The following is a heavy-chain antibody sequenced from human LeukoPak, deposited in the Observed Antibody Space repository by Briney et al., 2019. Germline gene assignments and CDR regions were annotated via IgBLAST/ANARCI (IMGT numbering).Heavy chain of an antibody. J-gene: IGHJ5*02. CDR3: ARGGPRAWFDP. D-gene: IGHD3-10*01. CDR1: GGSISNYY. Sequence: SETLSLTCIVPGGSISNYYWSWIRQPPGKGLEWIGYIYYSGSTNYNPSLKSRVTMSVDTSKNQFSLKLNSVTAADTAVYYCARGGPRAWFDPWGQGILVTVSS. CDR2: IYYSGST. V-gene: IGHV4-59*01.